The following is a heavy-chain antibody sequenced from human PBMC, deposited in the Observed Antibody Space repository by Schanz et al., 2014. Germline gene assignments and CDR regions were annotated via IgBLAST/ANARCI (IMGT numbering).Heavy chain of an antibody. J-gene: IGHJ3*01. CDR1: GFTVNTNY. Sequence: EVRLVESGGGLIQPGGSLRLSCAVSGFTVNTNYMSWVRQAPGKGLEWISTVYMSAASTRYADSVKGRFIISRDSSKNTLFLQMNSLRPEDTALYFCARDEGRDGYNLAFDVWGQGTLVTVSS. CDR2: VYMSAAST. D-gene: IGHD5-12*01. V-gene: IGHV3-53*01. CDR3: ARDEGRDGYNLAFDV.